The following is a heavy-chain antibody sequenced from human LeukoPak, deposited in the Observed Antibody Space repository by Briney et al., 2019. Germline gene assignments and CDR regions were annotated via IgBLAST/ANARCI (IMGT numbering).Heavy chain of an antibody. Sequence: GGSLRLSCAASGFTFSSYEMNWVRQAPGKGLEWVSYISSSGSTIYYADSVKGRFIISRDNAKNSLYLQMNSLRAEDTALYYCASRGGSGPNSLDNWGREPLFTVSS. CDR2: ISSSGSTI. V-gene: IGHV3-48*03. D-gene: IGHD3-10*01. CDR3: ASRGGSGPNSLDN. CDR1: GFTFSSYE. J-gene: IGHJ4*02.